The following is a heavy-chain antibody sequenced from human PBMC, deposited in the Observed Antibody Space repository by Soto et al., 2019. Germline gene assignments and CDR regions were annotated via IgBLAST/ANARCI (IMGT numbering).Heavy chain of an antibody. V-gene: IGHV4-30-4*01. CDR2: IYYSGST. D-gene: IGHD3-22*01. CDR1: VGSISSGDYY. Sequence: PAETLSLTGTVSVGSISSGDYYWSWVLQPPGKGLEWIGYIYYSGSTYYNPSLKSRVTISVDTSKNQFSLKLSSVTAADTAVYYCARDAPRGTRYYYDSSGYSNWGQGTLVTVSS. J-gene: IGHJ4*02. CDR3: ARDAPRGTRYYYDSSGYSN.